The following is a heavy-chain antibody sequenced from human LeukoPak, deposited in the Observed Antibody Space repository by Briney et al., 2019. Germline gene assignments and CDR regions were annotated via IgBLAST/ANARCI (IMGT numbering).Heavy chain of an antibody. J-gene: IGHJ6*02. CDR1: GFTFDDYA. V-gene: IGHV3-13*01. Sequence: GRSLRLSCAASGFTFDDYAMHWVRQATGKGLEWVSAIGTAGDTYYPGSVKGRFTISRENAKNSLYLQMNSLRAGDTAVYYCARGRVTMVRGVRAHYYYYGMDVWGQGTTVTVSS. CDR3: ARGRVTMVRGVRAHYYYYGMDV. CDR2: IGTAGDT. D-gene: IGHD3-10*01.